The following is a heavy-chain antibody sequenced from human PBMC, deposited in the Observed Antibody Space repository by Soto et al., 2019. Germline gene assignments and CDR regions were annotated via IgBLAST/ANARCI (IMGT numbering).Heavy chain of an antibody. CDR1: GFTFSSYA. J-gene: IGHJ4*02. CDR2: ISGSGGST. V-gene: IGHV3-23*01. Sequence: GGSLRLSCAASGFTFSSYAMSWVRQAPGKGLEWVSAISGSGGSTYYADSVKGRFTISRDNSKNTLYLQMNSLRAEDTAVYYFACDRAAALAHKKKGPLRIFDYWGQGTLVTVST. D-gene: IGHD6-13*01. CDR3: ACDRAAALAHKKKGPLRIFDY.